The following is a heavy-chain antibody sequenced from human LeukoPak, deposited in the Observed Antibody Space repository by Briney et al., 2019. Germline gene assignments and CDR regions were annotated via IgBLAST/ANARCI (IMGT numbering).Heavy chain of an antibody. Sequence: PGGSREISCQGSGSRFTSYWSGGARQLPGKGRGGMGIIYPGDSDTRYSPSFQGQVTISADKSISTAYLQWSSLKASDTAMYYCARSYYYDSSGSSLDYWGQGTLVTVSS. CDR1: GSRFTSYW. D-gene: IGHD3-22*01. CDR2: IYPGDSDT. CDR3: ARSYYYDSSGSSLDY. V-gene: IGHV5-51*01. J-gene: IGHJ4*02.